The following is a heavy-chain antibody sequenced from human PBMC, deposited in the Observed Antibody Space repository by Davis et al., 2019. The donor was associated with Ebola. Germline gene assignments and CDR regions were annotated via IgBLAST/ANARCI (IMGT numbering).Heavy chain of an antibody. CDR2: IYSGGST. CDR3: ARGDSLGIAAAATSYYYYYMDV. J-gene: IGHJ6*03. V-gene: IGHV3-53*01. D-gene: IGHD6-13*01. CDR1: GFTVSSNY. Sequence: PGGSLRLSCAASGFTVSSNYMSWVRQAPGRGLEWVSVIYSGGSTYYADSVKGRFTISRDNSKNTLYLQMNSLRAEDTAVYYCARGDSLGIAAAATSYYYYYMDVWGKGTTVTVSS.